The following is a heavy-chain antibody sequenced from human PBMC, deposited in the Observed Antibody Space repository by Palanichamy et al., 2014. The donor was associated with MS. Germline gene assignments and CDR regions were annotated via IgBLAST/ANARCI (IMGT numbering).Heavy chain of an antibody. J-gene: IGHJ4*02. Sequence: EVQLVESGGDLVQPGGSLRLSCAASGFTFSDHFMDWVRQAPGKGLEWVGRTKNKANNYVTEYAASVKGRFTISRDDSQKSLFLQMNNLKTEDTAVYYCATASSSNNVYYSGAYWGQGTLVTVSS. CDR1: GFTFSDHF. CDR2: TKNKANNYVT. D-gene: IGHD2-8*01. V-gene: IGHV3-72*01. CDR3: ATASSSNNVYYSGAY.